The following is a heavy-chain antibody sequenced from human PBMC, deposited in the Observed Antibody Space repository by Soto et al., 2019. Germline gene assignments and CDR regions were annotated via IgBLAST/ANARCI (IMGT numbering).Heavy chain of an antibody. CDR1: GIPVSSNY. V-gene: IGHV3-53*04. Sequence: EVQLVESGGGLVQPGGSLRLSCVASGIPVSSNYMTWGRQAPGKGLEWVSVLHSGGDTYYANSVKGLFTISRHDATNTLFLQMNSLTAEDTAVYYCARDGPYYYASRMDVWGQGTTVTVSS. CDR2: LHSGGDT. J-gene: IGHJ6*02. D-gene: IGHD3-10*01. CDR3: ARDGPYYYASRMDV.